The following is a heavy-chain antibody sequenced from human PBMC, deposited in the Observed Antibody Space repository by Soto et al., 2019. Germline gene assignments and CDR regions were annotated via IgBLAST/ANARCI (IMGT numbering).Heavy chain of an antibody. D-gene: IGHD2-8*01. Sequence: SETLSRTCIISCGPISSGLYDCSWIRQAPGKGLEWIGYIQSTGSTNYNSPLKSRATISVDTSKNQVSLKLSSVTAADTAVHYCGRTDNNGAWAAWYWGQGILVTVSS. V-gene: IGHV4-61*01. CDR3: GRTDNNGAWAAWY. CDR1: CGPISSGLYD. J-gene: IGHJ4*02. CDR2: IQSTGST.